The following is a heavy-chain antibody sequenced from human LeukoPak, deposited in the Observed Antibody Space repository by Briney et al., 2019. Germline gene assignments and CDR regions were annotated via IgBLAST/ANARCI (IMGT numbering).Heavy chain of an antibody. J-gene: IGHJ5*02. V-gene: IGHV3-30-3*01. Sequence: GGSLRLSCAASGFTFSSYAMHWVRQAPGEGLEWVAVISYDGSNKYYADSVKGRFTISRDNPKNTLFLQMNSLRAEDTAVYYCAKVNTGSYTWFDPWGQGTLVTVSS. CDR1: GFTFSSYA. D-gene: IGHD1-26*01. CDR2: ISYDGSNK. CDR3: AKVNTGSYTWFDP.